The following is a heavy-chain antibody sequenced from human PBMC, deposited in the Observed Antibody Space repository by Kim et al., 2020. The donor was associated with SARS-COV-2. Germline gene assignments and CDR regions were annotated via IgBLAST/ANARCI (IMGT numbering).Heavy chain of an antibody. CDR3: ARQPAGSFSGFDY. CDR1: GDSINSDDFF. CDR2: VYYGGDT. J-gene: IGHJ4*02. V-gene: IGHV4-39*01. D-gene: IGHD6-13*01. Sequence: SETLSLTCSVSGDSINSDDFFWVWVRQRPGGGLEWIGNVYYGGDTHYNPSLRVRASVSMDTSKNQFSLKVTSVTAADTAMYFCARQPAGSFSGFDYCGQG.